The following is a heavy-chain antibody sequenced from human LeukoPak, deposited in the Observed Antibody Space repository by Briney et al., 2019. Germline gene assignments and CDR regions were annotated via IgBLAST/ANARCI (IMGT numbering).Heavy chain of an antibody. CDR1: GFTFSTYW. D-gene: IGHD1-26*01. CDR2: IKPDGSEK. Sequence: GGSLRLSCAASGFTFSTYWMGWVRQAPGKGLEWVAKIKPDGSEKDHVDSVKGRFTISRDNAKNSLYLQLNSLRAEDTAVYYCARENYPGSQDALDIWGQRTMVTVSS. CDR3: ARENYPGSQDALDI. J-gene: IGHJ3*02. V-gene: IGHV3-7*01.